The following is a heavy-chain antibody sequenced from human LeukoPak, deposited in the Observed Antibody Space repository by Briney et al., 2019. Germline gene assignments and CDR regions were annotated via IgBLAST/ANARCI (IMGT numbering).Heavy chain of an antibody. Sequence: PSETLSLTCAVYGGSFSGYYWSWIRQTPGQGLEWIGEINHSGNTNYNPSLKSRVTISVDTTKNQFSLKVNSLTAADTAVYFCARHLYSGNFWWFDYWGQGTLVTVSS. CDR1: GGSFSGYY. J-gene: IGHJ4*02. CDR3: ARHLYSGNFWWFDY. CDR2: INHSGNT. D-gene: IGHD1-26*01. V-gene: IGHV4-34*01.